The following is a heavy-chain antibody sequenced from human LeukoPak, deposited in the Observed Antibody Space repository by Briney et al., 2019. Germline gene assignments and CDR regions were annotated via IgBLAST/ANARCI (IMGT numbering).Heavy chain of an antibody. J-gene: IGHJ4*02. Sequence: PGGSLRLSCAASGFTFSSYSMNWVRQAPGKGLEWVSSISSSSSYIYYADSVKGRFTISRDNAKNSLYLQMNSLRAEDTAVYYCARDLSGSLTIDYWGQGTPATVSS. D-gene: IGHD1-26*01. V-gene: IGHV3-21*01. CDR2: ISSSSSYI. CDR1: GFTFSSYS. CDR3: ARDLSGSLTIDY.